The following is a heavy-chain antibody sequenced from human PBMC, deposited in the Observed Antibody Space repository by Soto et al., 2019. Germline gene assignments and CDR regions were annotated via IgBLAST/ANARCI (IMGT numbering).Heavy chain of an antibody. CDR1: GYTLTELS. CDR2: FDPEDGET. J-gene: IGHJ4*02. Sequence: ASVKVSCKVSGYTLTELSMHWVRQAPGKGLEWMGGFDPEDGETIYAQKFQGRVTMTEDTSTDTAYMELSSLRSEDTAVYYCGTVGLYSSSWAPVYYFDYWGQGTLVTVSS. CDR3: GTVGLYSSSWAPVYYFDY. V-gene: IGHV1-24*01. D-gene: IGHD6-13*01.